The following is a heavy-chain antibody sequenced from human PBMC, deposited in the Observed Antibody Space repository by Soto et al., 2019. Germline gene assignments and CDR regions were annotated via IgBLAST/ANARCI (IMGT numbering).Heavy chain of an antibody. CDR2: SNPKSGDT. V-gene: IGHV1-2*06. CDR3: ETLRLAPGGIDS. J-gene: IGHJ4*02. D-gene: IGHD2-8*02. CDR1: GYTFTAYY. Sequence: QVKLVQSGAEVKKPGASVKVSCQASGYTFTAYYLYWVRQAPGQGLEWVGRSNPKSGDTNYAQKFQGRVTMARDTSISTTYMELRRLRSDDTAVYYCETLRLAPGGIDSWGQGTLVTFSS.